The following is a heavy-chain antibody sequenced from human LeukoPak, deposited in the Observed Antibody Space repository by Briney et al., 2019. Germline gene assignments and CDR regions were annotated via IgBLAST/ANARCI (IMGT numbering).Heavy chain of an antibody. CDR1: GGSFSGYY. V-gene: IGHV4-34*01. D-gene: IGHD3-10*01. Sequence: SETLSLTCAVYGGSFSGYYWSWIRQPPGKGLEWIGEINHSGSTNYNPSLKSRVTISVDPSKKHFSLKLSSVTAADTAVYLCARGGMLRGGITTFDYWGQGTLVTVSS. CDR2: INHSGST. J-gene: IGHJ4*02. CDR3: ARGGMLRGGITTFDY.